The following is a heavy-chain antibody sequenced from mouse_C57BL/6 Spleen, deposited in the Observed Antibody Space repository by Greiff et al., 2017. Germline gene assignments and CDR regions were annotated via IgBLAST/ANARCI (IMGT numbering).Heavy chain of an antibody. Sequence: QVQLQQSGAELMKPGASVKISCKATGYTFTGYWIEWVKQRPGHGLEWIGEILPGSGGTNYNEKFKGKATFTADTSSNTAYMQLSTLTPEDCAIYYDSRVGVRALAQATKYYAMDYWGQGTSVTVSS. CDR3: SRVGVRALAQATKYYAMDY. V-gene: IGHV1-9*01. D-gene: IGHD3-2*02. CDR2: ILPGSGGT. CDR1: GYTFTGYW. J-gene: IGHJ4*01.